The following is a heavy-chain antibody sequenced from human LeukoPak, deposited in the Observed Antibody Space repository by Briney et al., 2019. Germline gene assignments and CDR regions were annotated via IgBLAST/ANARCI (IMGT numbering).Heavy chain of an antibody. CDR3: AKDSRFCTGYDCRGDAFDS. D-gene: IGHD2-8*02. CDR2: IKEDGSQK. Sequence: GGSLRLSCAASGFTFRDYWMSWVRQSPGKGLEWVANIKEDGSQKYDVDSVRGRFTISRDNAKNSLFLQMDSLRTEDTAVYYCAKDSRFCTGYDCRGDAFDSWGQGQWSPSLQ. CDR1: GFTFRDYW. V-gene: IGHV3-7*01. J-gene: IGHJ3*02.